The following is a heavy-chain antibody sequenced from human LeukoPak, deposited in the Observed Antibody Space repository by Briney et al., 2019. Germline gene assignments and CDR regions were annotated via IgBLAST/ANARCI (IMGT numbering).Heavy chain of an antibody. Sequence: PGRSLRLSCAASGFTFSSYAMHWVRQAPGKGLEWVAVISYDGSNKYYADSVKGRFTISRDNSKNTLYLQMNSLRAEDTAVYYCARDGVGAFDYWGQGTLVTVSS. CDR1: GFTFSSYA. CDR2: ISYDGSNK. D-gene: IGHD1-26*01. CDR3: ARDGVGAFDY. V-gene: IGHV3-30-3*01. J-gene: IGHJ4*02.